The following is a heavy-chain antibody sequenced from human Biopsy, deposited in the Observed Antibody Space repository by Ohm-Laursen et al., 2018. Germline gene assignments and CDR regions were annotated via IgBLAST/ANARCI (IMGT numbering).Heavy chain of an antibody. Sequence: SLRLSCSASGFIFSSAWMHWVRQAPGKGLVWVSCISSDGSTTYADSVKGRFTISRDNAKNTAYLQMNSLSADDTALYYCATDHYGSINYWGQGTLVTVSS. CDR3: ATDHYGSINY. J-gene: IGHJ4*02. V-gene: IGHV3-74*01. D-gene: IGHD4-17*01. CDR2: ISSDGST. CDR1: GFIFSSAW.